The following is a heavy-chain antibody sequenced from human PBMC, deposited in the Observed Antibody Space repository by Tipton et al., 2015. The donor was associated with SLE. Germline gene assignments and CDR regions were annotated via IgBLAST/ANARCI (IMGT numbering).Heavy chain of an antibody. CDR1: GGSISSGGYY. D-gene: IGHD6-13*01. Sequence: TLSLTCTVSGGSISSGGYYWSWFRQHPGKGLEWIGYIYYSGSTYYNPSLKSRVTISVDTSKNQFSLKLSSVTAADTAVYYCAREHYSSSSPLAFDIWGQGTMVTVSS. CDR2: IYYSGST. CDR3: AREHYSSSSPLAFDI. V-gene: IGHV4-30-4*08. J-gene: IGHJ3*02.